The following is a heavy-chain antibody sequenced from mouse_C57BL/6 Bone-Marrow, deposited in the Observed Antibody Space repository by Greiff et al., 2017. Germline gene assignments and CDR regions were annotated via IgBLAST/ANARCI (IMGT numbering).Heavy chain of an antibody. D-gene: IGHD5-1-1*01. V-gene: IGHV1-54*01. CDR2: INPGSGGT. CDR3: ARDTWRDY. CDR1: GYAFTNYL. J-gene: IGHJ2*01. Sequence: VQLQESGAELVRPGTSVKVSCKASGYAFTNYLIEWVKQRPGQGLEWIGVINPGSGGTNYNEKFKGKATLTADKSSRTAYMQLSSLTSEDSAVYFCARDTWRDYWGQGTTLTVSS.